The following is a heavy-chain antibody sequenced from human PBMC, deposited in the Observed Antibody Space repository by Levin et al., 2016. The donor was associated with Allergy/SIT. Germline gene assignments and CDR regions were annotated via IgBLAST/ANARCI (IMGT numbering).Heavy chain of an antibody. CDR3: ARDIVRDSSGYDAFDI. CDR2: INPSGGST. J-gene: IGHJ3*02. D-gene: IGHD3-22*01. V-gene: IGHV1-46*01. Sequence: WVRQAPGQGLEWMGIINPSGGSTSYAQKFQGRVTMTRDTSTSTVYMELSSLRSEDTAVYYCARDIVRDSSGYDAFDIWGQGTMVTVSS.